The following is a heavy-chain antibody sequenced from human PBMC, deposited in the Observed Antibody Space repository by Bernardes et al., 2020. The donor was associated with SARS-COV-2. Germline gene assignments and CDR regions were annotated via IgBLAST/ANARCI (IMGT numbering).Heavy chain of an antibody. Sequence: TLSLTCTVSGGSISRYYWSWIRQPPGKGLEWIGYIHYTGSTKYNPSLNSRVTISVDSAKNQFSLNLSSVTAADTAVYFCARHYCSSSTSCYYFDQWGQGIL. CDR2: IHYTGST. V-gene: IGHV4-59*08. D-gene: IGHD2-2*01. CDR1: GGSISRYY. J-gene: IGHJ4*02. CDR3: ARHYCSSSTSCYYFDQ.